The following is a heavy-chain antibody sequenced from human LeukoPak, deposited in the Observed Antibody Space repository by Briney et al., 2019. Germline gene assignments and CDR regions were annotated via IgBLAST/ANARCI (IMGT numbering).Heavy chain of an antibody. CDR1: GFTFSSYC. Sequence: GGSLRLSCAASGFTFSSYCMYWVRQAPGKGLEWVGSIKHDEGEKYYGDTVQGRFAVSRDNAENSLFMQVNRLRAEDTAIYYCARDWGYCAFVIWRRGTIAIVSS. D-gene: IGHD2-15*01. CDR3: ARDWGYCAFVI. CDR2: IKHDEGEK. J-gene: IGHJ3*02. V-gene: IGHV3-7*03.